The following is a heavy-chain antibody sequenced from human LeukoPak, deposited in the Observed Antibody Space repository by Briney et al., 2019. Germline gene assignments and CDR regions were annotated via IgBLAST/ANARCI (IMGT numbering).Heavy chain of an antibody. CDR1: GFTFSRYW. V-gene: IGHV3-7*04. Sequence: AGGSLRLFCAASGFTFSRYWMTWVRQAPGKGLEWVANIKQDGSEKYYVDSVKGRFTVSRDNAKYSLYLQMNSLRAEDTAVYYCTRDVLLHPGDDYWGQGTLVTVSS. J-gene: IGHJ4*02. CDR2: IKQDGSEK. CDR3: TRDVLLHPGDDY. D-gene: IGHD3-3*01.